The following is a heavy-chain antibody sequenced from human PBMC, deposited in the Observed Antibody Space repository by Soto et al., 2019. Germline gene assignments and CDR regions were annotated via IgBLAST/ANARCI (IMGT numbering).Heavy chain of an antibody. D-gene: IGHD4-17*01. CDR2: IWYDGSNE. Sequence: VGSLRHSCAASGFNFSSYGVHWVRQIPGKGLEWVAIIWYDGSNEYYADSVKGRFTISRDNSKNTLFLQMNNLRAEDTAVYYCVRGGYGDPRYFPHWGQGTLVTVSS. V-gene: IGHV3-33*01. J-gene: IGHJ1*01. CDR1: GFNFSSYG. CDR3: VRGGYGDPRYFPH.